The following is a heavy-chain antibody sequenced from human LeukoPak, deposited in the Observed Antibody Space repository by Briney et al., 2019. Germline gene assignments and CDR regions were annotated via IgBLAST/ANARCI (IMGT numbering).Heavy chain of an antibody. D-gene: IGHD3-22*01. J-gene: IGHJ6*03. Sequence: GGSLRLSCAASGFTFSSYEMNWVRQAPGKGLEWVSYISSSGSTIYYADSVKGRFTISRDNAKNSLYLQMNSLRAEDTAMYYCASEGYSPYYCYYMDVWGKGTTVTVSS. CDR1: GFTFSSYE. CDR3: ASEGYSPYYCYYMDV. CDR2: ISSSGSTI. V-gene: IGHV3-48*03.